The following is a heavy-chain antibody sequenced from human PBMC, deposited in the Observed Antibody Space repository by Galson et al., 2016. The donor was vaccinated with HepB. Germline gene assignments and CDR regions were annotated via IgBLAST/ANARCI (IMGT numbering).Heavy chain of an antibody. CDR3: ARAVSASATWYYYYMDV. V-gene: IGHV3-30*03. CDR2: ISNDANFK. D-gene: IGHD1-1*01. J-gene: IGHJ6*02. CDR1: GFPFSSYA. Sequence: SLRLSCAASGFPFSSYAMQWVRQAPGKGLEWVAVISNDANFKYYGDSVKGRFTISRDSSRNMLYLHMNSLRAEDTSIYYCARAVSASATWYYYYMDVWGHGTTVTVSS.